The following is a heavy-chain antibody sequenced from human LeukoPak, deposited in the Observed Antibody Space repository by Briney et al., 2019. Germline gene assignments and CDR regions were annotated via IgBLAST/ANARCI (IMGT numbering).Heavy chain of an antibody. CDR1: GGSFSGYY. CDR2: INHSGST. J-gene: IGHJ3*02. Sequence: SETLSLTCAVYGGSFSGYYWSWIRQPPGKGLEWIGEINHSGSTNYNPSLKSRVTISVDTSKNQFSLKLSSVTAADTAVYYCARHYYDSSGYYLDAFDIWGQGTMVTVSS. D-gene: IGHD3-22*01. V-gene: IGHV4-34*01. CDR3: ARHYYDSSGYYLDAFDI.